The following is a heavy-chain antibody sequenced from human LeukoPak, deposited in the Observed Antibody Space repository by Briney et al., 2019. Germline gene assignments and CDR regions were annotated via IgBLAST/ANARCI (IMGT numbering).Heavy chain of an antibody. CDR1: GGSFSGYY. Sequence: SETLSLTCAVYGGSFSGYYWSWIRQPPGKGLEWIGEINHSGSTNYNPSLKSRVTISVDTSKNQFSLKLSSVTAADTAVYYCARVGYCSGGSCYPHYYYGMDVWGQGTMVTVSS. V-gene: IGHV4-34*01. J-gene: IGHJ6*02. D-gene: IGHD2-15*01. CDR3: ARVGYCSGGSCYPHYYYGMDV. CDR2: INHSGST.